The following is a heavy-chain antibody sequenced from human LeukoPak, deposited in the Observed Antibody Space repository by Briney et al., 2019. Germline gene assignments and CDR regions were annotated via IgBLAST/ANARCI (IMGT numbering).Heavy chain of an antibody. CDR1: GYSFTSYW. D-gene: IGHD3-22*01. Sequence: GESLKISCKGSGYSFTSYWIGWVRQMPGKGLEWMGIIYPSDSDTRYSPSFQGQVTISADKSIRTAYLQCRSLKASDTAMYYCARRGGLYDSSGYYPHDAFDIWGQGTMVTVSS. J-gene: IGHJ3*02. V-gene: IGHV5-51*01. CDR3: ARRGGLYDSSGYYPHDAFDI. CDR2: IYPSDSDT.